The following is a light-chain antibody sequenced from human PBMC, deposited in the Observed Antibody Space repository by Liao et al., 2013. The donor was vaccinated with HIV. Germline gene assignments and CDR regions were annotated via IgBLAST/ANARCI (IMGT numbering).Light chain of an antibody. J-gene: IGLJ3*02. V-gene: IGLV3-21*04. CDR1: NVGHKS. Sequence: SYVLTQPSSVSVAPGKTASIACGGDNVGHKSVHWYQKKAGQAPALVIYSDRERPSGIPERFSGSNSGHTATLNISRVEAGDEADYYCQVWDRSSGHRVFGGGTKLTVL. CDR2: SDR. CDR3: QVWDRSSGHRV.